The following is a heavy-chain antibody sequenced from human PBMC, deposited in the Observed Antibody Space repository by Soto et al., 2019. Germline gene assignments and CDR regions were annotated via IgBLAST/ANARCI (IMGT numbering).Heavy chain of an antibody. Sequence: GESLKISCEGSGYSFTSYWIGWVRQMPGKGLEWMGIIYPADSATRYRPSFQGQVTISADKSISTAYLQWRSLKASDTAMYYCARRSISDSSHFDYWGQGTQVTVSS. CDR1: GYSFTSYW. J-gene: IGHJ4*02. D-gene: IGHD2-21*01. CDR3: ARRSISDSSHFDY. V-gene: IGHV5-51*01. CDR2: IYPADSAT.